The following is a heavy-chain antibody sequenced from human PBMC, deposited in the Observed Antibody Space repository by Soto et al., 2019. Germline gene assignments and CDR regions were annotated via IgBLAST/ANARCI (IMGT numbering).Heavy chain of an antibody. CDR1: GCSISSGGYY. CDR2: IYYSGST. V-gene: IGHV4-31*03. Sequence: QVQLQESGPGLVKPSQTLSLTCTVSGCSISSGGYYWSWIRQHPGKGLEWIGYIYYSGSTYYNPSLKSRVTISVDTSKNQFSLKLSSVTAADTAVYYCARDSKVTIFGFPYGMDVWGQGTTVTVSS. CDR3: ARDSKVTIFGFPYGMDV. J-gene: IGHJ6*02. D-gene: IGHD3-3*01.